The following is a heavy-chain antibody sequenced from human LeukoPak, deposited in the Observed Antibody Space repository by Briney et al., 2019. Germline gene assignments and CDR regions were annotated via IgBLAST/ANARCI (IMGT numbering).Heavy chain of an antibody. CDR3: ASSPLSHCSGTSCQYPDAFDI. CDR1: GFTFSYYA. J-gene: IGHJ3*02. V-gene: IGHV3-23*01. CDR2: ISGVGGIS. D-gene: IGHD2-2*01. Sequence: GGSLRLSCAASGFTFSYYAMRWVRPAPGRGLEWVSAISGVGGISYFSDSVKGHFAISRDNSKNTLYLQMNSLRAEDTAVYYCASSPLSHCSGTSCQYPDAFDIWGQGTMVTVCS.